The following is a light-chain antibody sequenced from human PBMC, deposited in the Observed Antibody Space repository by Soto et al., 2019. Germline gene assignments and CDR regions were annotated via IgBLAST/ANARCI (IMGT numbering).Light chain of an antibody. CDR1: QSVKNN. CDR2: DTY. CDR3: QHYNNWPLT. Sequence: EIVMTQSPATLSVSPGERVTLSCRASQSVKNNLTWYQQKPGQAPRLLIYDTYTRATGIPARFSGSGSGTEFTLTISSLQSGDFAVYYCQHYNNWPLTFGGGTKVEMK. V-gene: IGKV3-15*01. J-gene: IGKJ4*01.